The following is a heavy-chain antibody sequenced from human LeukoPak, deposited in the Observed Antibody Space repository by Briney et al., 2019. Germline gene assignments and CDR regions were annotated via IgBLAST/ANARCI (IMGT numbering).Heavy chain of an antibody. CDR1: GGSFSSQA. V-gene: IGHV1-69*05. D-gene: IGHD5-24*01. CDR2: IIPVFRTT. CDR3: ARDNSVRDEAWWFNP. J-gene: IGHJ5*02. Sequence: ASVKVSCKTSGGSFSSQAISWVRQAPGQGLEWMGGIIPVFRTTNYAQKFQGRVTLTRDMSTSTDYLELSSLRSEDTAVYYCARDNSVRDEAWWFNPWGQGTLVTVSS.